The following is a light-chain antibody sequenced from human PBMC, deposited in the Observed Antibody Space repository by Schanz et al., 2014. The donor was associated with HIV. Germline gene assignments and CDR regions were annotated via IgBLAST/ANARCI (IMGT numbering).Light chain of an antibody. Sequence: QSVLTQPSSASGTPGQRVTISCSGSSSNIGSNTVNWYQHLPGSAPQLLIYSDNQRPSRVPDRFFGSKSGTSASLAISGLRSDDEAHYYCATWDDSLNGVVFGGGTKLTVL. CDR2: SDN. CDR3: ATWDDSLNGVV. CDR1: SSNIGSNT. V-gene: IGLV1-44*01. J-gene: IGLJ2*01.